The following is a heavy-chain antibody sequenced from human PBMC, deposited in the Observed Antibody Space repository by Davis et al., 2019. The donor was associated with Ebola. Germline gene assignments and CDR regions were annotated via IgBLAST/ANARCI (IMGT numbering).Heavy chain of an antibody. J-gene: IGHJ4*02. CDR3: ARDGLELHLPDY. Sequence: GESLKISCAASGFTISAYAMTWVRQAPGRGLECVSSISGSGGGDTTYYADSVKGRFTISRDNSRNTLFLQMNSLRVEDTALYYCARDGLELHLPDYWGPGTLLTVSS. CDR2: ISGSGGGDTT. V-gene: IGHV3-23*01. CDR1: GFTISAYA. D-gene: IGHD1-7*01.